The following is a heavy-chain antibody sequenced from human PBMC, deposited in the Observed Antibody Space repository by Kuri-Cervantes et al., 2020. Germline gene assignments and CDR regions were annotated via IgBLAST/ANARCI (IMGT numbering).Heavy chain of an antibody. J-gene: IGHJ3*02. CDR2: MNPNSGNT. D-gene: IGHD3-22*01. CDR1: GYTFTSYA. Sequence: ASVKVSCKASGYTFTSYAMHWVRQAPRQRLEWMGWMNPNSGNTGYAQKFQGRVTMTRNTSISTAYMELSSLRSEDTAVYYCARETMIGNDAFDIWGQGTMVTVSS. V-gene: IGHV1-8*02. CDR3: ARETMIGNDAFDI.